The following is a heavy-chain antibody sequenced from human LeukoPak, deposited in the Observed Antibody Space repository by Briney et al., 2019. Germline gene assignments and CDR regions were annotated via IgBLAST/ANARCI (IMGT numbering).Heavy chain of an antibody. CDR1: GGSISSSSYY. V-gene: IGHV4-39*07. Sequence: SETLSLTCTVSGGSISSSSYYWGWIRQPPGKGLEWIGSIYYSGSTYYNPSLKSRVTISVDTSKNQFSLKLSSVTAADTAVYYCASRPDNYYDSSGYDYWGQGTLVTVSS. CDR3: ASRPDNYYDSSGYDY. J-gene: IGHJ4*02. D-gene: IGHD3-22*01. CDR2: IYYSGST.